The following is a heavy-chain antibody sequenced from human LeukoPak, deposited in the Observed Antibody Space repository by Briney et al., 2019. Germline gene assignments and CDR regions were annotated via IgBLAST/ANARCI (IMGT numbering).Heavy chain of an antibody. D-gene: IGHD4/OR15-4a*01. CDR2: LYTAGTT. Sequence: GGSLRLSCAASGFTFSNTWMSWVRQAPGKGLEWVSVLYTAGTTYYADSVKGRFTISRDNSKNTLYLQMNSLRAEDTAIYYCARGGAYFDYWGQGTLVTVSS. V-gene: IGHV3-53*01. CDR3: ARGGAYFDY. J-gene: IGHJ4*02. CDR1: GFTFSNTW.